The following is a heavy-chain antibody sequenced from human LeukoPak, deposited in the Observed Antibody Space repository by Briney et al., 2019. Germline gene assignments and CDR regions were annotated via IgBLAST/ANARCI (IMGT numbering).Heavy chain of an antibody. CDR2: IYHSGST. Sequence: SQTLSLTCAVSGGSISSGGYSWSWIRQPPGKGLEWIGYIYHSGSTYYNPSLKSRVAISVDRSKNQFSLKLSSVTAADTAVYYCARNYDSSGYYYFDYWGQGTLVTVSS. CDR1: GGSISSGGYS. CDR3: ARNYDSSGYYYFDY. J-gene: IGHJ4*02. V-gene: IGHV4-30-2*01. D-gene: IGHD3-22*01.